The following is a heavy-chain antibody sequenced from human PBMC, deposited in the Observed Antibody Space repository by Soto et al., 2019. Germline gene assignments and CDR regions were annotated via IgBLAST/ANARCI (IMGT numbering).Heavy chain of an antibody. CDR2: ISGSGGST. CDR3: AKVAADYYDSSGYYEPLDY. V-gene: IGHV3-23*01. D-gene: IGHD3-22*01. CDR1: GFTFSSYA. J-gene: IGHJ4*02. Sequence: EVQLLESGGGLVQPGGSLRLSCAASGFTFSSYAMSWVRQAPGKGLEWVSAISGSGGSTYYADSVKGRFTISRDNSKNTLYLQMNSLRAEDTAVYYCAKVAADYYDSSGYYEPLDYWGQGTLVTVSS.